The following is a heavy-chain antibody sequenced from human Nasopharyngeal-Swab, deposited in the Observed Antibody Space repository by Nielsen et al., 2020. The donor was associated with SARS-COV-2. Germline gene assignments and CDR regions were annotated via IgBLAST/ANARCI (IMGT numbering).Heavy chain of an antibody. V-gene: IGHV3-74*01. Sequence: GESLKISCPASGFTFSAYWMYWVRQAPGKGLVWVSRINSDGSNTAYADSVKGRFSISRDNAKNTLYLQMNSLRAEDTAVYYCVKGPPAVIHYFDYWGQGTLVTVSS. CDR1: GFTFSAYW. CDR2: INSDGSNT. J-gene: IGHJ4*02. D-gene: IGHD2-21*01. CDR3: VKGPPAVIHYFDY.